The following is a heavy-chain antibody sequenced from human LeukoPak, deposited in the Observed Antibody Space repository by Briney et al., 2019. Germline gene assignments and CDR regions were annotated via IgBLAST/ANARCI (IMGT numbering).Heavy chain of an antibody. CDR3: ARGRSGYDSFDY. D-gene: IGHD5-12*01. Sequence: GESLKISCKGSGYSFTNYWIGWVRQMPGEGLEWMGIIFPGDSNTRYSPSFQGQVSISADKSITTAYLQWTSLKASDTAMYYCARGRSGYDSFDYWGQGTLVTVSS. V-gene: IGHV5-51*01. CDR2: IFPGDSNT. J-gene: IGHJ4*02. CDR1: GYSFTNYW.